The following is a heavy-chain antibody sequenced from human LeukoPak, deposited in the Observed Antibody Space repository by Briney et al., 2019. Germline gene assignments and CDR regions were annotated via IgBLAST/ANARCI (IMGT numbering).Heavy chain of an antibody. J-gene: IGHJ4*02. V-gene: IGHV3-30*02. D-gene: IGHD2-2*02. Sequence: GGSLRLSCAASGFTFSSYGMHWVRQAPGKGLEWVAVIWYDGSNKYYADSVKGRFTISRDNSKNTLYLQMNSLRAEDTAVYYCAKARRVGCSSTSCYTLTPYDYWGQGTLVTVSS. CDR3: AKARRVGCSSTSCYTLTPYDY. CDR2: IWYDGSNK. CDR1: GFTFSSYG.